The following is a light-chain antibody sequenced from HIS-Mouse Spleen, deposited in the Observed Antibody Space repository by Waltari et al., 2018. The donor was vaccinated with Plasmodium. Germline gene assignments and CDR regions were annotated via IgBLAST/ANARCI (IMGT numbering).Light chain of an antibody. CDR3: YSTDSSGNHRV. CDR2: EDS. CDR1: ALQTKS. Sequence: SYELTQPPSVSVSPGQTARIPCSGTALQTKSPYWYQQKSGQAPVLVIYEDSKRPSGSPERFSGSSSGTMATLTISGAQVEDEADYYCYSTDSSGNHRVFGGGTKLTVL. J-gene: IGLJ3*02. V-gene: IGLV3-10*01.